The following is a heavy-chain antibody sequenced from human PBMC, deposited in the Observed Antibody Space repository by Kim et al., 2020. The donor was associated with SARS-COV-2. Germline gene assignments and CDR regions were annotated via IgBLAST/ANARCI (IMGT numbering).Heavy chain of an antibody. J-gene: IGHJ6*02. Sequence: GGSLRLSCAASGFTFDDYTMHWVRQAPGKGLEWVSLISWDGGSTYYADSVKGRFTISRDNSKNSLYLQMNSLRTEDTALYYCAKDGGYSSSFLTRYYYYGMDVWGQGTTVTVSS. CDR3: AKDGGYSSSFLTRYYYYGMDV. V-gene: IGHV3-43*01. D-gene: IGHD6-6*01. CDR1: GFTFDDYT. CDR2: ISWDGGST.